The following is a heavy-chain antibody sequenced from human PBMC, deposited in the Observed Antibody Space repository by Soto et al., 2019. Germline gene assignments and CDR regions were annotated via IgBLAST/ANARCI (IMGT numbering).Heavy chain of an antibody. CDR2: ISPCGGST. Sequence: ASVKVSCKASGYTFTSYGISWVRQAPGQGLEWMGIISPCGGSTSYAQKFQGRVTMTRDTPTSTVYMELSSLRSEDTAVYYCAREGVAADYYYMDVWGKGTTVTVSS. J-gene: IGHJ6*03. D-gene: IGHD6-25*01. CDR1: GYTFTSYG. CDR3: AREGVAADYYYMDV. V-gene: IGHV1-46*03.